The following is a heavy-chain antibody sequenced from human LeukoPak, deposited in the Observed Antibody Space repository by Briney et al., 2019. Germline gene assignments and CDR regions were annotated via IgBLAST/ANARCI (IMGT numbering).Heavy chain of an antibody. J-gene: IGHJ2*01. CDR3: AKATGDWYFDL. V-gene: IGHV3-9*01. D-gene: IGHD7-27*01. Sequence: AGGSLRLSCAASGFTFSSYEMNWVREAPGKGLEWLSGISWNSGTRGYADSVKGRFTISRDNAKNSLYLQMNSLRPDDTAFYYCAKATGDWYFDLWGRGTLVTVSS. CDR1: GFTFSSYE. CDR2: ISWNSGTR.